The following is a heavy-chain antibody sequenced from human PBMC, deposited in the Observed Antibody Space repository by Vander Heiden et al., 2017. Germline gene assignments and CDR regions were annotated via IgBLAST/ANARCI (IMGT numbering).Heavy chain of an antibody. CDR1: GYSLTSHW. Sequence: EVQLVQSGAEVKRPGESLKTSCKGSGYSLTSHWIDWVRQMPGKGLEWMGFIYPGDFDTRYSPAVQGQVTISADKSSSTAYLQWRRMKASDTAMYYFAMTKGYRRGYFDYWGQGTMVTVYS. CDR2: IYPGDFDT. J-gene: IGHJ4*02. CDR3: AMTKGYRRGYFDY. V-gene: IGHV5-51*01. D-gene: IGHD6-13*01.